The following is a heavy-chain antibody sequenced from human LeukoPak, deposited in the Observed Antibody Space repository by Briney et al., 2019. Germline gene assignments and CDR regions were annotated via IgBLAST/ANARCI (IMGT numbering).Heavy chain of an antibody. Sequence: SETLALTCNVSGASTSSGRNYWGWIRQSPGKGLEWIASIYYSGSSSYNPSLQSRVSISVDTSKNHISLKLFSLTAADTALYYCARHLSGSAMMHYFDYWGQGNLVTVSS. CDR1: GASTSSGRNY. J-gene: IGHJ4*02. CDR3: ARHLSGSAMMHYFDY. V-gene: IGHV4-39*01. CDR2: IYYSGSS. D-gene: IGHD5-18*01.